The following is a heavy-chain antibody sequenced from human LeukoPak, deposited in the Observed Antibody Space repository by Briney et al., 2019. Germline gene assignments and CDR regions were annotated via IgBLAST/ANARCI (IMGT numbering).Heavy chain of an antibody. V-gene: IGHV3-7*01. Sequence: GGSLRLSCAASGFTFSTYWMSWVRQAPGKGLEWVANIKQDGSEKYYVDSVKGRFTISRDNAKNSLYLQMNSLRDEDTAVYYCAKRPSDYGDYVTYFDYWGQGTLVTVSS. CDR2: IKQDGSEK. J-gene: IGHJ4*02. CDR1: GFTFSTYW. D-gene: IGHD4-17*01. CDR3: AKRPSDYGDYVTYFDY.